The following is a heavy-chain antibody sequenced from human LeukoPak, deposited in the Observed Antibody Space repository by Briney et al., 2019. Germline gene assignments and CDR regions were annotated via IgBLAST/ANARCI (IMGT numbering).Heavy chain of an antibody. J-gene: IGHJ4*02. CDR3: ARDQGNYYDSSGYTVY. Sequence: SETLSLTCTVSGGSISSSSYYWGWIRQPPGKGLEWIGSIYYSGSTYYNPSLKSRVTISVDTSKNQFSLKLSSVTAADTAVYYCARDQGNYYDSSGYTVYWGQGTLVTVSS. CDR1: GGSISSSSYY. V-gene: IGHV4-39*07. CDR2: IYYSGST. D-gene: IGHD3-22*01.